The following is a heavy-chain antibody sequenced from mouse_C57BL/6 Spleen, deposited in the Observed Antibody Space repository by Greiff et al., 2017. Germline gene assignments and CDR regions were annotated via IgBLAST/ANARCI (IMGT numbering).Heavy chain of an antibody. V-gene: IGHV1-81*01. CDR3: ARDDGYHGYFDY. D-gene: IGHD2-3*01. CDR1: GYTFTSYG. CDR2: IYPRSGNT. Sequence: VQLVESGAELARPGASVKLSCKASGYTFTSYGISWVKQRTGQGLEWIGEIYPRSGNTYYNEKFKGKATLTADKSSSTAYMELRSLTSEDSAVYFCARDDGYHGYFDYWGQGTTLTVSS. J-gene: IGHJ2*01.